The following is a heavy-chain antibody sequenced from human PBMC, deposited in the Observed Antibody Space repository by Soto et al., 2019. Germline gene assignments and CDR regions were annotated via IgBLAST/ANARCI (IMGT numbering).Heavy chain of an antibody. CDR1: GFAISSYY. Sequence: QVQLQESGPGLVKPSETLSLTCIVSGFAISSYYWSWIRQPPGKGLEWIGYNYNSGNTNYNPSLKSRVSMSVDTSTNQFSLKVSSVTAADTAVYYYARGRGDYYFDYWGQGTLVSVSS. V-gene: IGHV4-59*01. J-gene: IGHJ4*02. CDR3: ARGRGDYYFDY. D-gene: IGHD7-27*01. CDR2: NYNSGNT.